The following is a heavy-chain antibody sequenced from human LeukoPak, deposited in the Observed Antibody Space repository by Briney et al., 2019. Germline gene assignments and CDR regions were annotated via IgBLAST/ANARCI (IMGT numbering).Heavy chain of an antibody. CDR3: ARGRPGMGIVIDY. D-gene: IGHD7-27*01. CDR2: VKQDGSEK. J-gene: IGHJ4*02. V-gene: IGHV3-7*01. Sequence: GGSLRLSCAASEFTFSNHWMSWVRQAPGKGLEWVANVKQDGSEKFYVDSVKGRFTISRDNAKNSLYLQMNSLRAEDAAVYYCARGRPGMGIVIDYGGQGTLVTVS. CDR1: EFTFSNHW.